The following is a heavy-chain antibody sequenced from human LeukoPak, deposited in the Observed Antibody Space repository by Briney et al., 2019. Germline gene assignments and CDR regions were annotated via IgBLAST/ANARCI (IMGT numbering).Heavy chain of an antibody. CDR1: GFTFSSYG. D-gene: IGHD2-2*01. CDR3: ARNRVGCSSTSCYAYYFDY. Sequence: GGSLRLSCAASGFTFSSYGMHWVRQAPGKGLEWVAFIRYDGSNKYYADSVKGRFTISRDNSKNTLYLQMNSLRAEDTAVYYCARNRVGCSSTSCYAYYFDYWGQGTLVTVSS. J-gene: IGHJ4*02. CDR2: IRYDGSNK. V-gene: IGHV3-33*08.